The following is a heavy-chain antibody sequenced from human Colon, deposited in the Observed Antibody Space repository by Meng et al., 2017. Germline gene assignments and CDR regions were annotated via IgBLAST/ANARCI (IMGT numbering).Heavy chain of an antibody. CDR2: IIPILGIA. D-gene: IGHD2-15*01. J-gene: IGHJ6*02. CDR1: GGTFSSYT. CDR3: ARMDCSGGSCSPYHYYYGMDV. Sequence: SVKVSCKASGGTFSSYTISWVRQAPGQGLEWMGRIIPILGIANYAQKFQGRVTITADKSTSTAYMEMSSLRSEDTAVYYCARMDCSGGSCSPYHYYYGMDVWGQGTTVTVSS. V-gene: IGHV1-69*02.